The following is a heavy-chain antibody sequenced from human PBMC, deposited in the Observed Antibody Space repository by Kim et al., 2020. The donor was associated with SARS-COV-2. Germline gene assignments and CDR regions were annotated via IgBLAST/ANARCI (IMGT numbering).Heavy chain of an antibody. D-gene: IGHD4-17*01. CDR3: ARDTVTTGTLDY. V-gene: IGHV4-30-2*01. J-gene: IGHJ4*02. Sequence: YDNPSLQSRVSISVDRSKNQFSLQVRSVTAADTAIYYCARDTVTTGTLDYWGQGTLVTVSS.